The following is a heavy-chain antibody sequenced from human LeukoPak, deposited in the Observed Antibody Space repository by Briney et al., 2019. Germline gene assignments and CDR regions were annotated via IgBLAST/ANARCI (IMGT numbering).Heavy chain of an antibody. CDR1: GFPFCIYS. CDR3: ASGATIFGAVVDSFDI. CDR2: ISSTSSII. D-gene: IGHD3-3*02. Sequence: GGSLRLSCAASGFPFCIYSMNWVRQAPGKGLEWVSYISSTSSIIKYADSVKGRFTISRDNAKNSLYLQMNSLGVEDTAVYYCASGATIFGAVVDSFDIWGQGTLVTVSS. J-gene: IGHJ3*02. V-gene: IGHV3-48*01.